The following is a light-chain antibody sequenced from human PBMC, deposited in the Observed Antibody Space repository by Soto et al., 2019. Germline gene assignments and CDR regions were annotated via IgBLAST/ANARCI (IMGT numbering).Light chain of an antibody. Sequence: QSVLTQPPSVSGAPGRRVTISCTGSSSNIGAGYDVHWYQHLPGTAPKLLMYGNSKRPSGVPDRFSGSKTGTSASLAITGLQAEDEADYYCQSYDSSLSGVVFGGGTKLTVL. CDR2: GNS. J-gene: IGLJ2*01. CDR1: SSNIGAGYD. V-gene: IGLV1-40*01. CDR3: QSYDSSLSGVV.